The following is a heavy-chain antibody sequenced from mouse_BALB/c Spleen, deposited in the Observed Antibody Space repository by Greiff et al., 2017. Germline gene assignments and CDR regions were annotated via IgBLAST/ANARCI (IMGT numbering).Heavy chain of an antibody. V-gene: IGHV7-3*02. Sequence: EVKLVESGGGLVQPGGSLRLSCATSGFTFTDYYMSWVRQPPGKALEWLGFIRNKANGYTTEYSASVKGRFTISRDNSQSILYLQMNTLRAEDSATYYCARDRGHWYFDVWGAGTTVTVSS. CDR2: IRNKANGYTT. CDR1: GFTFTDYY. J-gene: IGHJ1*01. CDR3: ARDRGHWYFDV.